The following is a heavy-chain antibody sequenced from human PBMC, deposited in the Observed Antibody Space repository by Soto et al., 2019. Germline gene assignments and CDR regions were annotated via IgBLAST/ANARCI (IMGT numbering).Heavy chain of an antibody. CDR3: ARDREFSSGWSGRGEVTFDY. J-gene: IGHJ4*02. D-gene: IGHD6-19*01. CDR1: GFTFRSYW. V-gene: IGHV3-7*03. CDR2: IKQDGSEK. Sequence: EVQLVESGGGLVQPGGSLRLSCAASGFTFRSYWMSWVRQAPGKGLEWVANIKQDGSEKYYVDSVNGRFPISRDNAKNSLYLQMNSLRAEDTAVYYCARDREFSSGWSGRGEVTFDYCGQGTLVTVSS.